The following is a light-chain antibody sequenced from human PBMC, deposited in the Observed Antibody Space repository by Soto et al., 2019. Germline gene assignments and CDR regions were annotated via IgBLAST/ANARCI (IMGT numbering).Light chain of an antibody. V-gene: IGLV2-23*02. Sequence: HSALTQPASVSGSPGQSITISCTGTSSDVGLYNLVSWYQHLPGKAPKLIIYEVNERPSGISDRFTGSKSGNTASLTISGLQDEDEADYYCCSYVGSSILMFGGGTKLTVL. CDR3: CSYVGSSILM. J-gene: IGLJ3*02. CDR1: SSDVGLYNL. CDR2: EVN.